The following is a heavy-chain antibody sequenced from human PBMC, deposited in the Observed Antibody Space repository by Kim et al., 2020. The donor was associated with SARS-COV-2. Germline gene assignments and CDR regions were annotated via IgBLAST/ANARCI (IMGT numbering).Heavy chain of an antibody. J-gene: IGHJ6*02. V-gene: IGHV4-4*02. Sequence: SETLSLTCAVSGGSISSSNWWSWVRQPPGKGLEWIGEIYHSGSTNYNPSLKSRVTISVDKSKNQFSLKLSSVTAADTAVYYCASDRGKQQLVVYYYGMDVWSQGTTDTVSS. CDR1: GGSISSSNW. CDR3: ASDRGKQQLVVYYYGMDV. D-gene: IGHD6-13*01. CDR2: IYHSGST.